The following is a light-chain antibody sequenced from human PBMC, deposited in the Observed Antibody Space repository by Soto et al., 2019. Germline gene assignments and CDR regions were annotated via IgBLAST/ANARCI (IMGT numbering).Light chain of an antibody. V-gene: IGKV3-11*01. J-gene: IGKJ3*01. CDR2: DAS. CDR3: QQRSNRPT. Sequence: EIVLTQSPATLSLSPGERATLSCRASQRVSSYLAWYQQKPGQAPRLLIYDASNRATGIPARFSGSGSRTDFTLTISSLEHEDFAVYYCQQRSNRPTFGPGTKVDIK. CDR1: QRVSSY.